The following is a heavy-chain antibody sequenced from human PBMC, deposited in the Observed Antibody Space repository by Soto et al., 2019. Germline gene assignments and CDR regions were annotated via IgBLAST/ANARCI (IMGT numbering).Heavy chain of an antibody. J-gene: IGHJ4*02. Sequence: GGSLRLSCAASGFTFSSYGMHWVRQAPGKGLEWVAVISYDGSNKYYADSVKGRFTISRDNSKNTLYLQMNSLRAEDTAVYYCAKDSFNWPIQVFDYWGRGTLVTVSS. CDR1: GFTFSSYG. CDR3: AKDSFNWPIQVFDY. V-gene: IGHV3-30*18. CDR2: ISYDGSNK. D-gene: IGHD5-18*01.